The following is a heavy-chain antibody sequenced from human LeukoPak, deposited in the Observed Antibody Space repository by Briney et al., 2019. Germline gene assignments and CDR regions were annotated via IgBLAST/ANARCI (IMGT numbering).Heavy chain of an antibody. J-gene: IGHJ4*02. V-gene: IGHV3-23*01. CDR1: GFTFSSYA. CDR2: ISGSGGST. D-gene: IGHD3-22*01. CDR3: AKDSEYYYDSSARRGYFDY. Sequence: GGSLRLSCAASGFTFSSYAMSLVRQAPGKGLEWVSAISGSGGSTYYADSVKGRFTISRDNSKNTLYLQMNSLRAEDTAVYYCAKDSEYYYDSSARRGYFDYWGQGTLVTVSS.